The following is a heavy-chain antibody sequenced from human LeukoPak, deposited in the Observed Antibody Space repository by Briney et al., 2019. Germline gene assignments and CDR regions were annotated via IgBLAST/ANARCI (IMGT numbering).Heavy chain of an antibody. CDR3: ARDFRAVAESYYYYYMDV. CDR2: ISSSISYI. Sequence: GGSLRLSCAASGFTFSTYSMNWVRQAPGKGLEWVSSISSSISYIYYADSVKGRFTISRDNAKNSLFLQMDSLRAEDTAVYYCARDFRAVAESYYYYYMDVWGKGTTVTVSS. V-gene: IGHV3-21*01. J-gene: IGHJ6*03. D-gene: IGHD6-19*01. CDR1: GFTFSTYS.